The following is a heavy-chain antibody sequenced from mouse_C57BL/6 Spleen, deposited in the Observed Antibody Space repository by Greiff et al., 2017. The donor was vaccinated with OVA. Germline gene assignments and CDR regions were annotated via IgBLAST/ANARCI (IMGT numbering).Heavy chain of an antibody. CDR3: ARSPTYGSSPYAMDY. CDR1: GFTFTDYY. CDR2: IRNKANGYTT. J-gene: IGHJ4*01. Sequence: EVQLVESGGGLVQPGGSLSLSCAASGFTFTDYYMSWVRQPPGKALEWLGFIRNKANGYTTEYSASVKGRFTISRDNSQSILYLQMNALRAEDSATYYCARSPTYGSSPYAMDYWGQGTSVTVSS. V-gene: IGHV7-3*01. D-gene: IGHD1-1*01.